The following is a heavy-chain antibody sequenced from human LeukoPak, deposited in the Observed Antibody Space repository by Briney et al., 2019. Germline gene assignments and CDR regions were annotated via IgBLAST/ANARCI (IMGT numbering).Heavy chain of an antibody. CDR2: ISSSRSYT. D-gene: IGHD3-9*01. Sequence: GGSLRLSCAASGFTFSDYYMSWIRQAPGKGREWVSYISSSRSYTNYADSVKGRFTIPRDNAKDSLYLQMNSLRAEDTAVYYCARDDAILTGLDGWGQGTLVTVSS. J-gene: IGHJ4*02. V-gene: IGHV3-11*06. CDR3: ARDDAILTGLDG. CDR1: GFTFSDYY.